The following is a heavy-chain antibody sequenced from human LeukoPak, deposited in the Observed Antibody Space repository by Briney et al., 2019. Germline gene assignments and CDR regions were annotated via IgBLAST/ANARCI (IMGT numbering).Heavy chain of an antibody. CDR1: GFTFSGDE. Sequence: GGSLRLSCAASGFTFSGDEMNWVRQAPGKGLEWVSYISSSGSTTYYADFVKGRFTISRDNAKNPLYLQMNSLRAEDTAVYYCAREASYYNLYYDYWGQGSLVAVSS. D-gene: IGHD3-3*01. V-gene: IGHV3-48*03. CDR3: AREASYYNLYYDY. CDR2: ISSSGSTT. J-gene: IGHJ4*02.